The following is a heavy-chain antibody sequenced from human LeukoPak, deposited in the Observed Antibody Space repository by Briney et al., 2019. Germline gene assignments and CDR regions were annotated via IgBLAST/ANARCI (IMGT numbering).Heavy chain of an antibody. CDR2: IYPGDSDT. Sequence: GESLKISCKGSGYSFTSYWIGWVRQMPGKGLEWMRIIYPGDSDTRYSPSFQGQVTISADKSISTAYLQWSSLKASDTAMYYCARVPLHYHGSGSYLNWFDPWGQGTLVTVSS. CDR1: GYSFTSYW. CDR3: ARVPLHYHGSGSYLNWFDP. J-gene: IGHJ5*02. D-gene: IGHD3-10*01. V-gene: IGHV5-51*01.